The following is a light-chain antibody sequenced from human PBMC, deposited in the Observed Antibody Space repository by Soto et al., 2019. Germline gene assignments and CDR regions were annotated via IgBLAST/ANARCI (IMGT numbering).Light chain of an antibody. CDR1: SSDVGGYNF. Sequence: QSALTQPASVSGSPGQSITISCTGTSSDVGGYNFVSWYQQHPGKAPKLMIYDVSNRPSGVSNRFSGSKSGNTASLTISGLRAEDEAHYYCSSYTSTNTQLFGGGTKVTVL. CDR3: SSYTSTNTQL. J-gene: IGLJ2*01. CDR2: DVS. V-gene: IGLV2-14*03.